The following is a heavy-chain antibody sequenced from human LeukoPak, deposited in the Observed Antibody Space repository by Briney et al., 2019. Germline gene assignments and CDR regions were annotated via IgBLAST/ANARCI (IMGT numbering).Heavy chain of an antibody. D-gene: IGHD2-21*02. CDR1: GFPFSDRT. CDR3: ARDWGDGFDY. Sequence: PGGSLRLSCEGSGFPFSDRTFNWVRQSPGKGLEWVSSISRSSSLKYYADSVKGRFTISRDNAKNSLYLQMNNLRAEDTAVYYCARDWGDGFDYWGQGTLVTVSS. V-gene: IGHV3-21*01. J-gene: IGHJ4*02. CDR2: ISRSSSLK.